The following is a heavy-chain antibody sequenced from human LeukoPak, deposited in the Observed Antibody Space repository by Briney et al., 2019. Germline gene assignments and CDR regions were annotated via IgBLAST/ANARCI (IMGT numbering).Heavy chain of an antibody. J-gene: IGHJ4*02. D-gene: IGHD3-10*01. CDR1: GFTFSSYG. V-gene: IGHV3-23*01. CDR2: ISGRGGST. Sequence: GGSLRLSCAASGFTFSSYGMSWVRQAPGKGLEWVSAISGRGGSTYYADSVKGRFTISRDNSKNTLYLQMNSLRAEDTAVYYCAKSPPGYGYFDYWGQGTLVTVSS. CDR3: AKSPPGYGYFDY.